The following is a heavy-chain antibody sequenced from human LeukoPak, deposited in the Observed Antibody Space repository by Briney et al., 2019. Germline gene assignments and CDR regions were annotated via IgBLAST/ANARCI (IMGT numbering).Heavy chain of an antibody. V-gene: IGHV3-53*01. CDR2: IYSGGST. CDR3: ARVGGH. CDR1: GFTFSNFW. Sequence: GGSLRLSCAAAGFTFSNFWMNWVRQTPGKGLESVSVIYSGGSTYYADSVRGRFTISRDNSKNTLYLQMNSLRVEDTAVYYCARVGGHWGQGTLVTVSS. J-gene: IGHJ4*02. D-gene: IGHD3-10*01.